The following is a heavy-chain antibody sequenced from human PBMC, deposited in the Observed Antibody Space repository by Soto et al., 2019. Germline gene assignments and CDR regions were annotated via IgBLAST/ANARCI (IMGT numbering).Heavy chain of an antibody. V-gene: IGHV3-30*18. D-gene: IGHD6-6*01. CDR3: AKLEYSSSSGDY. J-gene: IGHJ4*02. Sequence: QVQLVESGGGVVQPVRSLRLSCAASGFTFSSYGMHWVRQAPGKGLEWVAVISYDGSNKYYADSVKGRFTISRDNSKNTLYLQMNSLRAEDTAVYYCAKLEYSSSSGDYWGQGTLVTVSS. CDR2: ISYDGSNK. CDR1: GFTFSSYG.